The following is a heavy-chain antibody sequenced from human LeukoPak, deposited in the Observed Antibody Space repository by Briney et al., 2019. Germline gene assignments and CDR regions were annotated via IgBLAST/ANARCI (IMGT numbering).Heavy chain of an antibody. CDR1: DGSISSGGHY. J-gene: IGHJ4*02. Sequence: SETLSLTCTVSDGSISSGGHYWSWMRQHPGKGLEWLGHIHYSGSTYYNPSLRSRVAMSVDTSKNRFSLKLSAVTAADSALYYCARDEAGANFFDIWGQGVLVPVSS. V-gene: IGHV4-31*03. CDR3: ARDEAGANFFDI. CDR2: IHYSGST. D-gene: IGHD6-13*01.